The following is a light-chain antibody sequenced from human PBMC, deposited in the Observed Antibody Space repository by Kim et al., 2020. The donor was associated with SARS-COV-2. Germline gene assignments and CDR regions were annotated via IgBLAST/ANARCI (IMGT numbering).Light chain of an antibody. Sequence: VSPGQTASITCSGNKLGTKYTCWYQQRPGRSPVLVISEDTKRSSGIPGRFSGSNSGNTATLTITGTLAMDEADYYCQAWDSTTLLFGGGTQLTVL. J-gene: IGLJ2*01. CDR1: KLGTKY. V-gene: IGLV3-1*01. CDR2: EDT. CDR3: QAWDSTTLL.